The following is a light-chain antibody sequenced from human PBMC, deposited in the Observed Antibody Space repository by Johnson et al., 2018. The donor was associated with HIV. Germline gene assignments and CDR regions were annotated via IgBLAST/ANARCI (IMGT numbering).Light chain of an antibody. Sequence: QSVLTQPPSVSAAPGQKVTISCSGSSSNIGNNYVSWYQQLPGTAPRLVIYDTIKRPSAIPDRFSGSKYGTSATLGVTGLQTGDEADYYCGTWDSSLSAYVFGTGTKVTVL. J-gene: IGLJ1*01. CDR2: DTI. CDR1: SSNIGNNY. V-gene: IGLV1-51*01. CDR3: GTWDSSLSAYV.